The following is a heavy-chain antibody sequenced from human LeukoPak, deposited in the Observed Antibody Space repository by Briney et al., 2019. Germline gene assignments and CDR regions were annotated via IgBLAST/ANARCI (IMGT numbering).Heavy chain of an antibody. Sequence: SEPLSLTCAVYGGSFSDYYWRWMRQPPEKGLECLGEINHCGSTNYNPSLKSRVTRSAETSKNQFSLKLSSVTAADTAVYYCARVGYYGSGSYYEAPSWGQGTLVTVSS. J-gene: IGHJ5*02. CDR1: GGSFSDYY. V-gene: IGHV4-34*01. CDR3: ARVGYYGSGSYYEAPS. CDR2: INHCGST. D-gene: IGHD3-10*01.